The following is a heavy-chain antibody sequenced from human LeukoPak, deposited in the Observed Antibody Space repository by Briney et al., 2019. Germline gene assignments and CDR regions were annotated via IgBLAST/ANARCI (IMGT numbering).Heavy chain of an antibody. CDR2: ISYDGSNK. J-gene: IGHJ6*02. V-gene: IGHV3-30*18. CDR1: GFTFSSYG. CDR3: AKDGGYSGYDHYYYYYYGMDV. Sequence: PGGSLRLSCAASGFTFSSYGMHWVRQAPGKGLEWVAVISYDGSNKYYADSVKGRFTISRDNSKNTLYLQMNSLRAEDTAVYYCAKDGGYSGYDHYYYYYYGMDVWGQGTTVTVSS. D-gene: IGHD5-12*01.